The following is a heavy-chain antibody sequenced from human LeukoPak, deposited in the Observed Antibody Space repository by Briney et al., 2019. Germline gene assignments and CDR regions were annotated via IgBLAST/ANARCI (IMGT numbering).Heavy chain of an antibody. D-gene: IGHD3-10*01. CDR2: VSGGGGST. V-gene: IGHV3-23*01. CDR1: GFTFSTYA. J-gene: IGHJ4*02. CDR3: ARVWFGQTNWRETFDS. Sequence: GGSLRLSCAASGFTFSTYAMTWVRQAPGKGLEWVSAVSGGGGSTYYADSVKGRFTISRDNSKNTLSLQMNSLRADDKAVYYCARVWFGQTNWRETFDSWGQGTLVTVSS.